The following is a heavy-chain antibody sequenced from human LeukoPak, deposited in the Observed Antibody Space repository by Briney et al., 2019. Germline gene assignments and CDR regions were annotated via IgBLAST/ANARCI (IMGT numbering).Heavy chain of an antibody. J-gene: IGHJ4*02. V-gene: IGHV3-21*01. Sequence: GGALRLTCAASGFTFSSYSMNWVGQAPGKGLEGVSSISSLRIYLHYPPSVKVRFPFSRDIAQNSLYLQMNILIAEDTALFYCARDPSLSELLPVFDYWGQGTLVTVSS. D-gene: IGHD5-12*01. CDR3: ARDPSLSELLPVFDY. CDR2: ISSLRIYL. CDR1: GFTFSSYS.